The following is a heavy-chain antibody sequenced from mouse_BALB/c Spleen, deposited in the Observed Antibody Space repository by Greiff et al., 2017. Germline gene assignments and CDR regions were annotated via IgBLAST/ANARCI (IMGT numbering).Heavy chain of an antibody. J-gene: IGHJ3*01. Sequence: EVQVVESGGGLVKPGGSLKLSCAASGFTFSSYAMSWVRQTPEKRLEWVASISSGGSTYYPDSVKGRFTISRDNARNILYLQMSSLRSEDTAMYYCARRTTATTWFAYWGQGTLVTVSA. V-gene: IGHV5-6-5*01. CDR2: ISSGGST. D-gene: IGHD1-2*01. CDR3: ARRTTATTWFAY. CDR1: GFTFSSYA.